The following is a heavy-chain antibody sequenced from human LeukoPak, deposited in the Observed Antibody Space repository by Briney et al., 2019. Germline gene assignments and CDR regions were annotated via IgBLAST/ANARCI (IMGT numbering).Heavy chain of an antibody. CDR2: INGGSGNT. D-gene: IGHD2-2*01. V-gene: IGHV1-3*01. CDR1: GYTFTGYA. CDR3: ARDWGYQLIAY. J-gene: IGHJ4*02. Sequence: GALVKASCKASGYTFTGYALHWVRQAPGQRLEWMGWINGGSGNTKYSQNFQGRVTITRDTSASTAYLELSSLRSEDTAVYYCARDWGYQLIAYWGQGTLVTVSS.